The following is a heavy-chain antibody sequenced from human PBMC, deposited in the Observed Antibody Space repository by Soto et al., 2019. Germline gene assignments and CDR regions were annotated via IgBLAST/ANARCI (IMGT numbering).Heavy chain of an antibody. Sequence: KTSETLSLTCTVSGGSISSYYWSWIRQPPGKGLEWIGYIFYSGSTNYNPSLKSRVTISINTSKSQFSLKLSSVTAADTAVYYCARLMVRGVSKIWYYGMDVWGQGTTVTVSS. V-gene: IGHV4-59*01. CDR2: IFYSGST. CDR1: GGSISSYY. J-gene: IGHJ6*02. CDR3: ARLMVRGVSKIWYYGMDV. D-gene: IGHD3-10*01.